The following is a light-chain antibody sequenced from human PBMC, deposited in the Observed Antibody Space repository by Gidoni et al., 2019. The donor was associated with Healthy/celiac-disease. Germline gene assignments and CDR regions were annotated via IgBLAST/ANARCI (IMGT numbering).Light chain of an antibody. CDR2: YDD. J-gene: IGLJ3*02. V-gene: IGLV1-36*01. Sequence: QSVLTQPPSVSEAPRQRVTISVSGSCSNIGNNSVNWYQQHPGKAPKLLIYYDDLLPSGVSDRFSGSKSGTSASLAISGLQSEDEADYYCAAWDDSLNAPVFGGGTKLTVL. CDR3: AAWDDSLNAPV. CDR1: CSNIGNNS.